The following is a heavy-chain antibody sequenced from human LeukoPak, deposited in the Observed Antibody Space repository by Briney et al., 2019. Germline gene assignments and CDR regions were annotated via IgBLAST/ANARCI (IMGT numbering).Heavy chain of an antibody. Sequence: GASVKVSCKASGYTFTSYYIHWVRQAPGQGLEWMGIINPSGGSTSYVQNFQGRVTMTRDTSTSTVYMELSSLRSEDTAVYYCARDEAVAGTVSFGMDVWGQGTTVTVSS. CDR2: INPSGGST. V-gene: IGHV1-46*01. J-gene: IGHJ6*02. CDR1: GYTFTSYY. D-gene: IGHD6-19*01. CDR3: ARDEAVAGTVSFGMDV.